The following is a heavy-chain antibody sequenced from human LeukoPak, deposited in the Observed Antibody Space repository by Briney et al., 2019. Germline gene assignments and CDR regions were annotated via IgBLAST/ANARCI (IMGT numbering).Heavy chain of an antibody. V-gene: IGHV4-4*07. D-gene: IGHD2-21*01. J-gene: IGHJ6*03. Sequence: PSETLSLTCTVSDDSIKSYSWSWIRLLAGERLEWIGLIYMSGDTNYNPSLKSRLDMSVDTSKDQVSLKLSSGTAADTAVYYCARVFAGFYMDVWGKGTTVIVSS. CDR2: IYMSGDT. CDR1: DDSIKSYS. CDR3: ARVFAGFYMDV.